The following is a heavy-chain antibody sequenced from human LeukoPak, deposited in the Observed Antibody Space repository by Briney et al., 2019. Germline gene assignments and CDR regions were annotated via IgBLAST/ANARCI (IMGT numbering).Heavy chain of an antibody. D-gene: IGHD2-2*01. J-gene: IGHJ6*02. CDR2: ISYDGNSK. CDR1: GFTFGTYG. Sequence: GTSLRLSCAGSGFTFGTYGMHWVRQAPGKGLEWVAVISYDGNSKYYSGSAKGRFTISRDNSKNTLYLQMNSLRPEDTAVYYCANGDPGPADHPMNDYYYSLHVWGQGTTVIVSS. V-gene: IGHV3-30*18. CDR3: ANGDPGPADHPMNDYYYSLHV.